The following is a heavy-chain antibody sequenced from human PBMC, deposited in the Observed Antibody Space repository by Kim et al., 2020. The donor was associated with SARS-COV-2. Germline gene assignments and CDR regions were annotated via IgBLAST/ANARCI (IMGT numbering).Heavy chain of an antibody. V-gene: IGHV1-46*01. CDR3: ARDKTADIVVVPAAIRRWFDP. Sequence: ASVKVSCKASGYTFTSYYMHWVRQAPGQGLEWMGIINPSGGSTSYAQKFQGRVTMTRDTSTSTVYMELSSLRSEDTAVYYCARDKTADIVVVPAAIRRWFDPWGQGTLVTVSS. J-gene: IGHJ5*02. CDR2: INPSGGST. CDR1: GYTFTSYY. D-gene: IGHD2-2*01.